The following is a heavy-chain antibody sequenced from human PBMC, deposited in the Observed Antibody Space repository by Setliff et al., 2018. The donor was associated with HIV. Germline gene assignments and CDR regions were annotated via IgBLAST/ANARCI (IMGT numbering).Heavy chain of an antibody. CDR2: VYYTGKT. CDR1: GGSIVIGGFY. CDR3: ARDLHANYHVVDI. D-gene: IGHD2-2*01. Sequence: SETLSLTCSVSGGSIVIGGFYYSWIRHRPGKGLEWIGTVYYTGKTYYNPSLQSRLTMSADTPKNQFSLKMRSVTAADTAVYFCARDLHANYHVVDIWGPGTMVTVSS. V-gene: IGHV4-31*03. J-gene: IGHJ3*02.